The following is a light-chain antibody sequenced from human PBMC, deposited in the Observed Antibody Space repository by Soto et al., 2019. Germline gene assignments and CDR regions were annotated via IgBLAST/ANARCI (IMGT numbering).Light chain of an antibody. CDR2: GTS. J-gene: IGKJ1*01. V-gene: IGKV3-20*01. Sequence: EIVLTQSPGTLSLSPGERATLSCRASQTVRSNYLAWYQQKPGQAPRLLIHGTSSRATGIPERFSGSGSGTDFTLSISRLEPEDFAVYFCHKFGSSPQTFGHGTKGDIK. CDR3: HKFGSSPQT. CDR1: QTVRSNY.